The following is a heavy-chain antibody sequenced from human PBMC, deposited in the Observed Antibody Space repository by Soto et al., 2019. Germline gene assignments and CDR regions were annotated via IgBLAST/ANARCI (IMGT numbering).Heavy chain of an antibody. CDR3: ARNLWAVAYRRGD. CDR1: GGTFSSYA. J-gene: IGHJ4*02. Sequence: QVQLVQSGAEVKKPGSSVKVSCKTSGGTFSSYAISWERQAPGQGLEWVGGIIPLFRTTNYAQKSQGRVTITADESTKTAYMELSSLTSDDTAVYYCARNLWAVAYRRGDWVQGTLVTVSS. V-gene: IGHV1-69*01. D-gene: IGHD6-19*01. CDR2: IIPLFRTT.